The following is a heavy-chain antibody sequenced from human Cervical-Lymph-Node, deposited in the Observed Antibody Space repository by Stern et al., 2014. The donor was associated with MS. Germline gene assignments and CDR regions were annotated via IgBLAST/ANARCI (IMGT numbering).Heavy chain of an antibody. D-gene: IGHD1-26*01. J-gene: IGHJ4*02. CDR3: ARVPWMGATLMDY. Sequence: VQLVESGGGVVQPGRSLRLSCVASGFTFSSFGMHWVRQAPGKGLEWVAVIDYDGNNKYYEDSVKGRFTISRDNSKNTLYLQMNSLRVEDTAVYYCARVPWMGATLMDYWGQGTLVTVSS. CDR2: IDYDGNNK. CDR1: GFTFSSFG. V-gene: IGHV3-33*01.